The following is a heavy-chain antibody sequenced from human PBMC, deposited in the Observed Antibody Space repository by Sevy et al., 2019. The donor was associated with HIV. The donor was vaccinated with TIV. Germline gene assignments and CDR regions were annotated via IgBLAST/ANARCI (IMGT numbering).Heavy chain of an antibody. J-gene: IGHJ6*02. CDR1: GFTFSSYA. Sequence: GGSLRLSCAASGFTFSSYAMHWVRQAPGKGLEWVAVISYDGSNKYYADSLKGRFTISRDNSKNTLYLQMNSLKAEDTAGYYGARDQEMATIDYYDYGIDVWGQGTTVTVSS. V-gene: IGHV3-30-3*01. CDR2: ISYDGSNK. CDR3: ARDQEMATIDYYDYGIDV. D-gene: IGHD5-12*01.